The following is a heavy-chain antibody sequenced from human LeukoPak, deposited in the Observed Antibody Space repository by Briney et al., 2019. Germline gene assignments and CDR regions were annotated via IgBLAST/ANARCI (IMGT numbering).Heavy chain of an antibody. CDR1: GGSISSSSYS. CDR3: ARQGYYDSRCWGD. J-gene: IGHJ4*02. V-gene: IGHV4-39*01. D-gene: IGHD3-22*01. Sequence: SETLSLTRTVSGGSISSSSYSWGWIRQPPGKGLEWIGSIYYSGSTYYNPSLKSRVTISVDTSKNQFSLKLSSVTAADTAVYYCARQGYYDSRCWGDWGQGTLVTVSS. CDR2: IYYSGST.